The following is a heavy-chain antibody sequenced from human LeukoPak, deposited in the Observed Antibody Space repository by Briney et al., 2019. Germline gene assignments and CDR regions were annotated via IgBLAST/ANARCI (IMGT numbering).Heavy chain of an antibody. J-gene: IGHJ5*02. V-gene: IGHV1-2*06. D-gene: IGHD3-3*01. Sequence: ASVKVSCKASGYTFTGYYMHWVRQAPGQGLEWMGRINPNSGGTNYAQKFQGRVTMTRDTSISTAYMELSRLRSDDTAVYYCARELSGYYMAWFDPWGQGTLVTVSS. CDR3: ARELSGYYMAWFDP. CDR2: INPNSGGT. CDR1: GYTFTGYY.